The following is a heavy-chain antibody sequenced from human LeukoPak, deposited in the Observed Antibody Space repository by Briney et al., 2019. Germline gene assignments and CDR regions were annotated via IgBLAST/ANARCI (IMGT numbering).Heavy chain of an antibody. V-gene: IGHV3-23*01. Sequence: GGSLRLSYAASGFTFTTEAMTWVRQAPGKGLEWVSTISDDGRTTYYADSVKGRFTISRDNSKNIVYLQMNSLRAEDTAFYYCAKGLGFMPQFDYWGQGTLVAVSS. CDR1: GFTFTTEA. CDR2: ISDDGRTT. CDR3: AKGLGFMPQFDY. J-gene: IGHJ4*02. D-gene: IGHD6-19*01.